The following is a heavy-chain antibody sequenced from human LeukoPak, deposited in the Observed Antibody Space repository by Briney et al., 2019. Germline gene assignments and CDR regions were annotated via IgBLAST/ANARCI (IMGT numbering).Heavy chain of an antibody. D-gene: IGHD4-11*01. Sequence: SETLSLTCTVSGGSISSGSYYWSWIRQPAGKGLEWIGRIYTSGSTNYNPSLKSRVTISVDTSKNQFSLKLSSVTAADTAVYYCATIGADEEDYLDDYWGQGTLVTVSS. CDR2: IYTSGST. J-gene: IGHJ4*02. V-gene: IGHV4-61*02. CDR1: GGSISSGSYY. CDR3: ATIGADEEDYLDDY.